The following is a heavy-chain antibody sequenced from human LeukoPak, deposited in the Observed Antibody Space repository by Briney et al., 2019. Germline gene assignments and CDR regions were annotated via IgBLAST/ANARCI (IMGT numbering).Heavy chain of an antibody. V-gene: IGHV4-34*01. Sequence: PSETLSLTCAVYGGSFSGYYWSWIRQPPGKGLEWIGEINHSGSTNYNPSLKSRVTISVDTSKNQFSLKLSSVTAADTAVYYCARGGSGSYFGADAFDIWGQGTMVTVSS. CDR3: ARGGSGSYFGADAFDI. CDR2: INHSGST. D-gene: IGHD1-26*01. J-gene: IGHJ3*02. CDR1: GGSFSGYY.